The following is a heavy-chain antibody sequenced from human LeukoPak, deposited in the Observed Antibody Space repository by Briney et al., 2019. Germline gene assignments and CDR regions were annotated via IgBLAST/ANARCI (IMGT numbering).Heavy chain of an antibody. Sequence: ASVKVSCKASGYTFTGYYMHWVRQAPGQGLEWMGWINPNSGGTNYAQKFQGRVTMTRDTSISTAYMELSRLRSDDTAVHYCAREPIQLNYYGMDVWGQGTTVTVSS. D-gene: IGHD5-18*01. V-gene: IGHV1-2*02. CDR2: INPNSGGT. CDR3: AREPIQLNYYGMDV. CDR1: GYTFTGYY. J-gene: IGHJ6*02.